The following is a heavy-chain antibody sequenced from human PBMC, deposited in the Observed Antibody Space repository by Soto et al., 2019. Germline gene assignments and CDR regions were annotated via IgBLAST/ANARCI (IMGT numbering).Heavy chain of an antibody. CDR2: MNPNSGNT. Sequence: QVQLVQSGAEVKKPGASVKVSCKASGYTFTSYDINWWRQATGQGLEWMGWMNPNSGNTGYAQKFQGRVTMTRNTSLSTAYMALSSRRSENTAVYYWARGRMTGDFDYWGQGTLVTVSS. CDR1: GYTFTSYD. J-gene: IGHJ4*02. V-gene: IGHV1-8*01. D-gene: IGHD2-8*01. CDR3: ARGRMTGDFDY.